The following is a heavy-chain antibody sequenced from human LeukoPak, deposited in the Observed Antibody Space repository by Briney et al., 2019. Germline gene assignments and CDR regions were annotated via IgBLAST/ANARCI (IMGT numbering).Heavy chain of an antibody. CDR1: GFTFSNAW. CDR3: TTLHYYGSGSYFPPDY. CDR2: IKSKTDGGTI. V-gene: IGHV3-15*01. J-gene: IGHJ4*02. D-gene: IGHD3-10*01. Sequence: PGGSLRLSCAASGFTFSNAWMSWVRQAPGKGLEWDGRIKSKTDGGTIDYAAPVKGRFTISRDDSKDTLYLQMNSLKIEDTAIYYCTTLHYYGSGSYFPPDYWGQGTLVTVSS.